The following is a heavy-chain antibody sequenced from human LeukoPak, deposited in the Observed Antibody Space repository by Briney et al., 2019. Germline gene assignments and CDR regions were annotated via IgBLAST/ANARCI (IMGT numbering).Heavy chain of an antibody. CDR2: ISWNSGSI. V-gene: IGHV3-9*01. Sequence: GGSLRLSCAASGFTLDDYAMHWVRQAPGKGLEWVSGISWNSGSIGYADSVEGRFTISRDNAKNSLYLQMNSLRAEDTALYYCAKDMGSGSYYLDYWGQGTLVTVSS. CDR3: AKDMGSGSYYLDY. J-gene: IGHJ4*02. CDR1: GFTLDDYA. D-gene: IGHD3-10*01.